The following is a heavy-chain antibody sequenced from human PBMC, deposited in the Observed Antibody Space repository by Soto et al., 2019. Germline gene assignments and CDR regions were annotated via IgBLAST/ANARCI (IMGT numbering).Heavy chain of an antibody. CDR1: GGCISSYY. CDR3: ARHGALGYCSGGSCYSPLGNWFDP. D-gene: IGHD2-15*01. J-gene: IGHJ5*02. Sequence: SETLSLTCTVSGGCISSYYWCWIGLSPGKEREWIGYIYYSGSTNYNPSLKSRVTISVDTSKNQFSLKLSSVTAADTAVYYCARHGALGYCSGGSCYSPLGNWFDPWGQGTLVTVS. V-gene: IGHV4-59*08. CDR2: IYYSGST.